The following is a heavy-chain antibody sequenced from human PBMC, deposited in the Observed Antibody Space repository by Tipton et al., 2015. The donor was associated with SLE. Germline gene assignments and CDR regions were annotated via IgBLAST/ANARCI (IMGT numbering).Heavy chain of an antibody. CDR2: IIGSFGTV. Sequence: QVQLVQSGAEVKKPGSSVKVSCKASGGTFSSYVITWVRQAPGQGLEWMGGIIGSFGTVNYAQKFQGRVTITRDETTSTAYMELRSLRCGDTALYYCAIGSDVYYSEVDIWGPGTMDTVSS. CDR3: AIGSDVYYSEVDI. J-gene: IGHJ3*02. D-gene: IGHD3-22*01. CDR1: GGTFSSYV. V-gene: IGHV1-69*01.